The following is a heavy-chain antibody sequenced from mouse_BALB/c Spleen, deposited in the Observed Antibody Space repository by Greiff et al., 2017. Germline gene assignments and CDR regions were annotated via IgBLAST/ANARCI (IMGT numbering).Heavy chain of an antibody. CDR3: ARRDPYWYFDV. Sequence: EVQRVESGGGLVQPGGSRKLSCAASGFTLSSFGMHWVRQAPEKGLEWVAYISSGSSTIYYADTVKGRFTISRDNPKNTLFLQMTSLRSEDTAMYYCARRDPYWYFDVWGAGTTVTVSS. CDR2: ISSGSSTI. V-gene: IGHV5-17*02. J-gene: IGHJ1*01. D-gene: IGHD3-3*01. CDR1: GFTLSSFG.